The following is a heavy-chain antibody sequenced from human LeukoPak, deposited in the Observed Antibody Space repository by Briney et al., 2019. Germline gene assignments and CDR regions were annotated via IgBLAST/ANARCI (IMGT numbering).Heavy chain of an antibody. D-gene: IGHD4-17*01. CDR2: INPNNGAT. V-gene: IGHV1-2*02. J-gene: IGHJ3*02. Sequence: ASVKVSCKASGYIFTGYYIHWVRQAPGQGLEWMGWINPNNGATNYAQKFQGRVTMTRDTSISTAYMELSRLRSDDTAVYYCARDLGTATKNAFDIWGQGTMVTVSS. CDR3: ARDLGTATKNAFDI. CDR1: GYIFTGYY.